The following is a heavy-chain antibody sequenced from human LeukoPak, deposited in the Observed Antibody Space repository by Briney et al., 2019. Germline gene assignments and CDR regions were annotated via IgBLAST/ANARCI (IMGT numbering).Heavy chain of an antibody. CDR3: ARLYSSGWLDS. V-gene: IGHV1-18*01. Sequence: ASVKVSCKGFGYTFNKYGISWVRQAPGQGLEWMGWISAYNGDTNNAQKVQGRVTMTTDTSTSTAYMELRSLRSDDTAVYYCARLYSSGWLDSWGQGTLVTVSS. CDR1: GYTFNKYG. J-gene: IGHJ4*02. CDR2: ISAYNGDT. D-gene: IGHD6-19*01.